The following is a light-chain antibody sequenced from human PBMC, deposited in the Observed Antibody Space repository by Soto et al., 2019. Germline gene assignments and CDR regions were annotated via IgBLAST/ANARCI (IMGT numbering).Light chain of an antibody. CDR3: EQYNNWPPWT. V-gene: IGKV3-15*01. CDR1: QSVSSN. J-gene: IGKJ1*01. Sequence: IVLTQSPATLSVSPGEKATLSSRPSQSVSSNLAWYQQKPGQAPRLLIYGASTRATGIPARFSGSGSGTEFTLTISSLQSEDFAVYYCEQYNNWPPWTFGQGTKV. CDR2: GAS.